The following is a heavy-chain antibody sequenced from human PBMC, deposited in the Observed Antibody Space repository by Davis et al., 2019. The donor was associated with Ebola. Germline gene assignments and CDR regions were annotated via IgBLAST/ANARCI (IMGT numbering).Heavy chain of an antibody. CDR1: GFTFDDYA. CDR3: ARGDITIFEGYFDY. D-gene: IGHD3-3*01. V-gene: IGHV3-23*01. J-gene: IGHJ4*02. CDR2: ISGSGGNT. Sequence: GESLKISCAASGFTFDDYAMHWVRQAPGKGLEWVSAISGSGGNTYYADSVKGRFTISRDNSKNTLYLQMNSLRAEDTAVYYCARGDITIFEGYFDYWGQGTLVTVSS.